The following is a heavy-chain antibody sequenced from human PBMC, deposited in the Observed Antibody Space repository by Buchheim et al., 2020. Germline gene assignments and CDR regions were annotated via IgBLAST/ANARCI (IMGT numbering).Heavy chain of an antibody. J-gene: IGHJ6*02. CDR2: IYHSGST. CDR1: GGSISSSNW. V-gene: IGHV4-4*02. Sequence: QVQLQESGPGLVKPSGTLSLTCAVSGGSISSSNWWSWVRQPPGKGLEWIGEIYHSGSTHYNPSLKSRVTISVDKSKNQFSLKLSSVTAADTAVYYCARVYIGEWELLRTAPYGMDVWGQGTT. D-gene: IGHD1-26*01. CDR3: ARVYIGEWELLRTAPYGMDV.